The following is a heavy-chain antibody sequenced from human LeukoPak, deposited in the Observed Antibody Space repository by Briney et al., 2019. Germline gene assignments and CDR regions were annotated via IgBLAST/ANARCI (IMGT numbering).Heavy chain of an antibody. D-gene: IGHD2-2*03. Sequence: GGSLRLSCAASGFTFSSYAMSWVRQAPGKGLEWVSAISGSGGSTYYADSVKGRFTISRDNSKNTLYLQMNSLRAEDTAVYYCTALDIVVVPAAMFWFDPWGQGTLVTVSS. CDR3: TALDIVVVPAAMFWFDP. CDR2: ISGSGGST. V-gene: IGHV3-23*01. J-gene: IGHJ5*02. CDR1: GFTFSSYA.